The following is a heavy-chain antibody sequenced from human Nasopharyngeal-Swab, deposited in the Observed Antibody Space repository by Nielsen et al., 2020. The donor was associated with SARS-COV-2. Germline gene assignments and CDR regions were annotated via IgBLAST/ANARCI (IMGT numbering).Heavy chain of an antibody. V-gene: IGHV3-23*01. Sequence: SLKLSCAASGFPFSSYGMGWVRQAPGTGLEWVSTISGAGGSTYYADSVKGRFTISRDNFENTLSLEMSSLRADDTALYYCAKENWGQGTLVTVSS. CDR2: ISGAGGST. CDR3: AKEN. CDR1: GFPFSSYG. J-gene: IGHJ4*02.